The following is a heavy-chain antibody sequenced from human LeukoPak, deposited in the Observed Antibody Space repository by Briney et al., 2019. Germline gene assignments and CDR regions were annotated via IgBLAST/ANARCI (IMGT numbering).Heavy chain of an antibody. D-gene: IGHD6-13*01. Sequence: SETLSLTCAVYGGSFSGYYWSWIRQPPRKGLEWIGESNHSGSTNYNPSLKSRVIISVDTSKNQFSLKLSSVTAADTAVYYCARGSIAAAGTNFQHWGQGTLVTVSS. CDR1: GGSFSGYY. V-gene: IGHV4-34*01. J-gene: IGHJ1*01. CDR3: ARGSIAAAGTNFQH. CDR2: SNHSGST.